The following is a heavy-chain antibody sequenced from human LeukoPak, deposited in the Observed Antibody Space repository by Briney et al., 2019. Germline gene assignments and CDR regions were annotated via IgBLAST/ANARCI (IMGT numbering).Heavy chain of an antibody. V-gene: IGHV3-23*01. CDR3: AKDSGGTYFYYYYYMDV. CDR2: ISGSGTTI. D-gene: IGHD1-26*01. Sequence: GGSLRLSCAASGFIFSRYSMSWVRQAPGKGLEWVSAISGSGTTIYYADSVKGRSTISRDNSKNTIYLQINSLRAEDTAVYYCAKDSGGTYFYYYYYMDVWGKGTTVTVSS. J-gene: IGHJ6*03. CDR1: GFIFSRYS.